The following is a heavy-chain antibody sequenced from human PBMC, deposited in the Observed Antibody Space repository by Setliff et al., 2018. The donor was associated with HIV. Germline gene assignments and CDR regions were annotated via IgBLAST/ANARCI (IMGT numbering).Heavy chain of an antibody. CDR2: IHSGGST. V-gene: IGHV3-66*01. CDR1: GFTFSSYG. CDR3: ARDPGRYNGMDV. D-gene: IGHD1-20*01. J-gene: IGHJ6*02. Sequence: GGSLRLSCAASGFTFSSYGMHWVRQAPGRGLEWVSVIHSGGSTYYADSVKGRFIISRDNSKNTLYLQMNSLRAEDTAVYYCARDPGRYNGMDVWGQGTTVTVSS.